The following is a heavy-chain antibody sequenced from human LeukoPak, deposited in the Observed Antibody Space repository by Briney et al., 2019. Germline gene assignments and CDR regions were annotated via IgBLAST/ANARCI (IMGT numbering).Heavy chain of an antibody. V-gene: IGHV1-69*04. J-gene: IGHJ4*02. CDR1: GGTSNSHA. Sequence: ASVKVSFKASGGTSNSHAISWVRQTPGQGLEWMGRIIPNLGTTNRAQNFQDRVTLTADKSTNTAYMELTSPTSDDTAVYYCATTNDGGGYQWGDFFDFWGQGTLVTVSS. D-gene: IGHD3-22*01. CDR2: IIPNLGTT. CDR3: ATTNDGGGYQWGDFFDF.